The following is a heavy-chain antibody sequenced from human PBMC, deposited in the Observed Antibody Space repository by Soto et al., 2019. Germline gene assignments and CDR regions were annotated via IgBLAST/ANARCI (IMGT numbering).Heavy chain of an antibody. CDR1: GYTFTSFY. CDR2: INPSGTTT. CDR3: AQPQIARHYYYGMEV. J-gene: IGHJ6*02. Sequence: QVQLVQSGAEVKKPGASVKVSCKASGYTFTSFYMHWVRQAPGQGLEWMGIINPSGTTTDYAQKCQGRVTRTRDTYTSTYYMELISLTSEDTAVYYCAQPQIARHYYYGMEVWGQGTAVTVSS. V-gene: IGHV1-46*01.